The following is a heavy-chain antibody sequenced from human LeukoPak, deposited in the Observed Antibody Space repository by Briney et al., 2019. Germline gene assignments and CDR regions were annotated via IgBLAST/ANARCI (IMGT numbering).Heavy chain of an antibody. V-gene: IGHV1-24*01. CDR3: ATDRGYCSGGSCSNWFDP. D-gene: IGHD2-15*01. CDR1: GYTLTELS. J-gene: IGHJ5*02. Sequence: GASVKVSCKVSGYTLTELSMHWVRQAPGKGLEWMGGFDPEDGETIYAQKFQGRVTMTEDTSTDTAYMELSSLRSEDTAVYYCATDRGYCSGGSCSNWFDPWGQGTLVTVSS. CDR2: FDPEDGET.